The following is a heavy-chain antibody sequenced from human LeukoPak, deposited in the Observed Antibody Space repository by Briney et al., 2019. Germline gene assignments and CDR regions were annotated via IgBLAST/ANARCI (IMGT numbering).Heavy chain of an antibody. CDR2: ISAYNGNT. CDR3: ARVVVPALDAFDI. D-gene: IGHD2-2*01. CDR1: GYTFTSYG. Sequence: ASVKVSCKASGYTFTSYGITWVRQAPGQGLEWMGWISAYNGNTNYAQKFQGRATMTTDTSTSTAYMELSSLRSEDTAVYYCARVVVPALDAFDIWGQGTMVTVSS. J-gene: IGHJ3*02. V-gene: IGHV1-18*01.